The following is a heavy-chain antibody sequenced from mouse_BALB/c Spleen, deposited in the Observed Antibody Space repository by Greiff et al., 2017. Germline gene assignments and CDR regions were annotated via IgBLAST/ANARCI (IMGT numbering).Heavy chain of an antibody. Sequence: LQQPGSELVRPGASVKLSCKASGYTFTSYWMHWVKQRPGQGLEWIGNIYPGSGSTNYDEKFKSKATLTVDTSSSTAYMQLSSLTSEDSAVYYCTRWWWPRYFDVWGAGTTVTVSS. D-gene: IGHD1-1*02. CDR3: TRWWWPRYFDV. CDR1: GYTFTSYW. CDR2: IYPGSGST. J-gene: IGHJ1*01. V-gene: IGHV1S22*01.